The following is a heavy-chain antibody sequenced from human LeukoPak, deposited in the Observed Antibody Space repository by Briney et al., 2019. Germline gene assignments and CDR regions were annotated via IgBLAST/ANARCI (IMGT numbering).Heavy chain of an antibody. CDR3: AREEGYCSSTTCSAPFDY. CDR1: GYTFTGYY. V-gene: IGHV1-2*02. D-gene: IGHD2-2*01. CDR2: INPNSGGT. Sequence: GASVKVSCKASGYTFTGYYMHWVRQAPGQGLEWVGWINPNSGGTNYAQKFQGRVTMTRDTSISTAYMELSRLRSHDTAVCYCAREEGYCSSTTCSAPFDYWGQGTLVTVSS. J-gene: IGHJ4*02.